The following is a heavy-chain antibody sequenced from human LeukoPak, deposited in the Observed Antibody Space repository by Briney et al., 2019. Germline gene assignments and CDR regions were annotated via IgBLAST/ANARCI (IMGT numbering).Heavy chain of an antibody. J-gene: IGHJ3*02. CDR2: IYYSGSY. D-gene: IGHD6-25*01. CDR3: ARVISAGARDGFDI. V-gene: IGHV4-59*01. Sequence: MASEPLSLPCTVSGGSISSSYWSWIPQPPGKGLECIAYIYYSGSYSYIPSLKSRVSISMDTSKRQFSLKLTSVTAADTAVYYCARVISAGARDGFDIWGQGTMVTVSS. CDR1: GGSISSSY.